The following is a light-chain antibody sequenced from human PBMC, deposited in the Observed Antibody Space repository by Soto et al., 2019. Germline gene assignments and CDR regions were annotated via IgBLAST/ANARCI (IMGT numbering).Light chain of an antibody. J-gene: IGKJ1*01. CDR3: QQYGISPPWT. V-gene: IGKV3-20*01. CDR2: GAS. CDR1: QSISSTH. Sequence: EIVLTQSPGTLSLSPGERATLSCRASQSISSTHLAWYQQKPGQAPRLLIYGASSRATGIPDRFSGSGSGTDFILTISRLEPEDFAVYYCQQYGISPPWTFGQGTKVEIK.